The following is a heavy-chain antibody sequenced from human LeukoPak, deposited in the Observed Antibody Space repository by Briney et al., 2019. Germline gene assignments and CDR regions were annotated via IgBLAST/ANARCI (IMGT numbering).Heavy chain of an antibody. CDR1: GFTFSSYA. CDR3: ARGSRIVAHFDY. Sequence: GGSLRLSCAASGFTFSSYAIHWVRQAPGKGLEWVAVISYDGSNKYYADSVKGRFTISRDNSKNTLYLQMNSLRAEDTAVYYCARGSRIVAHFDYWGQGTLVTVSS. V-gene: IGHV3-30-3*01. J-gene: IGHJ4*02. D-gene: IGHD5-12*01. CDR2: ISYDGSNK.